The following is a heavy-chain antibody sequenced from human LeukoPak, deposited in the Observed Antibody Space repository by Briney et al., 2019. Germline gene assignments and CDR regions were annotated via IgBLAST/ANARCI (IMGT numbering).Heavy chain of an antibody. Sequence: GESLKISCKGSGYSFTSYWIGWVRQMPGKGLEWMGIIYPGDSYTRYSPSFQGQVTISADKSIGTAYLQWSSLKASDTAMYYCARGSAGTDYYYYYYMDVWGKGTTVTVSS. CDR3: ARGSAGTDYYYYYYMDV. CDR1: GYSFTSYW. D-gene: IGHD6-13*01. J-gene: IGHJ6*03. CDR2: IYPGDSYT. V-gene: IGHV5-51*01.